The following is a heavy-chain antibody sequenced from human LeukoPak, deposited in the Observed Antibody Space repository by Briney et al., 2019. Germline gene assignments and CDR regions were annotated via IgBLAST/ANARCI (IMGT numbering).Heavy chain of an antibody. Sequence: SETLSLTCTVSGGSISSGGYYWSWIRQPPGKGLEWIGYIYHSGSTYYNPSLKSRVTMSVDTSKNQFSLKLSSVTAADTAVYYCARERVGYCSGGSCYAFDIWGQGTMVTVSS. V-gene: IGHV4-30-2*01. J-gene: IGHJ3*02. CDR2: IYHSGST. CDR1: GGSISSGGYY. CDR3: ARERVGYCSGGSCYAFDI. D-gene: IGHD2-15*01.